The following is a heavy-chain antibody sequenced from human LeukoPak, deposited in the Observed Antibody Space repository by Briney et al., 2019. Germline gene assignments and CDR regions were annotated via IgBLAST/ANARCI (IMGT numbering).Heavy chain of an antibody. D-gene: IGHD4-17*01. CDR1: GFTFSSYS. V-gene: IGHV3-21*01. J-gene: IGHJ4*02. CDR3: ARDLPIYLNGDSCD. CDR2: ISSSSSYI. Sequence: GGSLRLSCAASGFTFSSYSMNWVRQAPGKGLEWASSISSSSSYIYYADSVKGRFTISRDNAKNSLYLQMNSLRAEDTAVYYCARDLPIYLNGDSCDWGQGTLVTVSS.